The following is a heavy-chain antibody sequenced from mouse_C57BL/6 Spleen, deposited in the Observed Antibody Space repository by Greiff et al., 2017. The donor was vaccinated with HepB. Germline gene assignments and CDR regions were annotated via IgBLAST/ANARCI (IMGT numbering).Heavy chain of an antibody. V-gene: IGHV5-12*01. D-gene: IGHD1-1*01. CDR3: ARQDYGSSYGGFAY. J-gene: IGHJ3*01. CDR1: GFTFSDYY. Sequence: EVHLVESGGGLVQPGGSLKLSCAASGFTFSDYYMYWVRQTPEKRLEWVAYISNGGGSTYYPDTVKGRFTISRDNAKNTLYLQMSRLKSEDTAMYYCARQDYGSSYGGFAYWGQGTLVTVSA. CDR2: ISNGGGST.